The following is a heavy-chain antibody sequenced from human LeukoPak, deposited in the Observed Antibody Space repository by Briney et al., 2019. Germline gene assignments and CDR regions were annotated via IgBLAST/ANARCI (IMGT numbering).Heavy chain of an antibody. D-gene: IGHD5-12*01. J-gene: IGHJ6*03. Sequence: SETLSLTCTVSGGSISSYYWSWIRQPPGKGLEWIGYIYYSGSTNYNPSLKSRVTMSVDTSKNQFSLKLSSVTAADTAVYYCARDRRYSGYDSPYYYYYMDVWGKGTTVTISS. CDR2: IYYSGST. V-gene: IGHV4-59*12. CDR3: ARDRRYSGYDSPYYYYYMDV. CDR1: GGSISSYY.